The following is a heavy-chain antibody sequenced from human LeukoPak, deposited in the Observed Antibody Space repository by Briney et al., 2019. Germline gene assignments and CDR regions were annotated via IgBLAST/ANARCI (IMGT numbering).Heavy chain of an antibody. Sequence: PSETLSLTCPVSGGSISSYYWSWIRQPPGKGLEWNGYIYYSGTTNYNPSLKSRVTISVDTSKNQFSLKLSSVTAADTAVYYCARVGSSSWYSWFDPWGQGTLVTVSS. CDR2: IYYSGTT. J-gene: IGHJ5*02. CDR1: GGSISSYY. D-gene: IGHD6-13*01. V-gene: IGHV4-59*01. CDR3: ARVGSSSWYSWFDP.